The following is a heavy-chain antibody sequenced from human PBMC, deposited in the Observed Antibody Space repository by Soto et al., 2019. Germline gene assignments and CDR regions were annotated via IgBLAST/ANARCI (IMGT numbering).Heavy chain of an antibody. D-gene: IGHD2-15*01. V-gene: IGHV3-21*01. CDR3: ARNDRYSLRFFDY. CDR1: GFTFSSYS. CDR2: ISSSSYI. J-gene: IGHJ4*02. Sequence: GGSLRLSCAASGFTFSSYSMNWVRQAPGKGLEWVSSISSSSYIYYADSVKGRFTISRDNAKNSLYLQMNSLRAEDTAVYYCARNDRYSLRFFDYWGQGTLVTVSS.